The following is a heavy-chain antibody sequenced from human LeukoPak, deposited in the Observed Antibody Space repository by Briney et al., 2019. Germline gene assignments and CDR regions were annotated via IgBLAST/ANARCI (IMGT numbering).Heavy chain of an antibody. CDR3: AKVRSSSWYYFDY. V-gene: IGHV3-30*18. CDR1: GFTFSSYG. D-gene: IGHD6-13*01. J-gene: IGHJ4*02. CDR2: ISYDGSNK. Sequence: GRSLRLSCAASGFTFSSYGMHWVRQAPGKGLEWVAVISYDGSNKYYADSVKGRFTISRDNSKNTLYLQMNSLRAEDTAVYYCAKVRSSSWYYFDYWGQGTLVTVSS.